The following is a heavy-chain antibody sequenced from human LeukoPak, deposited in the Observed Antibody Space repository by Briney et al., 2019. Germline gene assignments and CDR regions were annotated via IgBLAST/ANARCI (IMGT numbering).Heavy chain of an antibody. D-gene: IGHD6-6*01. CDR1: GGTFSSYA. CDR3: ARDSDSSSFGGDY. Sequence: SVKVSCKASGGTFSSYAISWVRQAPGQGLEWMGGIIPIFGTANYAQKFQGRVTITADESTGTAYMELSSLRSEDTAVYYCARDSDSSSFGGDYWGQGTLVTVSS. V-gene: IGHV1-69*01. J-gene: IGHJ4*02. CDR2: IIPIFGTA.